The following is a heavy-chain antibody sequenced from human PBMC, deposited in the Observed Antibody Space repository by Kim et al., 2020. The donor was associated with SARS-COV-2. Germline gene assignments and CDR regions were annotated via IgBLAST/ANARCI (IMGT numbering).Heavy chain of an antibody. CDR3: ARTRYCSSTSCYYGMDV. J-gene: IGHJ6*02. D-gene: IGHD2-2*01. Sequence: KRRFTISRDNAKNSLYLQMNSLRAEDTAVYYCARTRYCSSTSCYYGMDVWGQGTTVTVSS. V-gene: IGHV3-11*06.